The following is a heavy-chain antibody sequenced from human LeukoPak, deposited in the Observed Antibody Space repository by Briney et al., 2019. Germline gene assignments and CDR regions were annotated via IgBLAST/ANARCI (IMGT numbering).Heavy chain of an antibody. Sequence: GGSLRLSCAASGFTFDDYGMSWVRQAPGKGLEWCSGINWNGGNTGYVDSVKGRFTISRNNAKYSLYLQMNSLKVEDTALYYCARALSNYVDYYYYYYMDVWGKGTTVTVSS. CDR1: GFTFDDYG. D-gene: IGHD4-11*01. V-gene: IGHV3-20*04. CDR3: ARALSNYVDYYYYYYMDV. CDR2: INWNGGNT. J-gene: IGHJ6*03.